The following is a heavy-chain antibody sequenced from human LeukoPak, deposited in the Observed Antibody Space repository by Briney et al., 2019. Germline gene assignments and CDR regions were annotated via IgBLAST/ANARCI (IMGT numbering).Heavy chain of an antibody. Sequence: GGSLRLSCAASGFTFSSYAMSWVRQAPGKGLEWVSAISGSGGSTYYADSGKGRFTISRDISKNTLYLQMNSLRVEDTAVYYCVRALGTGSYWGQGTLVIVSP. D-gene: IGHD3-9*01. V-gene: IGHV3-23*01. CDR2: ISGSGGST. CDR1: GFTFSSYA. J-gene: IGHJ4*02. CDR3: VRALGTGSY.